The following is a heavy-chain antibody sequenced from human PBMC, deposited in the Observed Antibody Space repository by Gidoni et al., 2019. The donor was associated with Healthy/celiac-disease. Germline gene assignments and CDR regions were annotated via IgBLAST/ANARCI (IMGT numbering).Heavy chain of an antibody. CDR1: GFTFSRYA. CDR2: ISYDGSNK. J-gene: IGHJ4*02. D-gene: IGHD3-22*01. V-gene: IGHV3-30-3*01. CDR3: ARGPVYYYDSSGYDY. Sequence: QLVESGGGVVQPGRSLRLSCAASGFTFSRYAMPWVRQAPGKGLEWVAVISYDGSNKYYANSVKGRFTISRDNSKNTLYLQMNSLRAEDTAVYYCARGPVYYYDSSGYDYWGQGTLVTVSS.